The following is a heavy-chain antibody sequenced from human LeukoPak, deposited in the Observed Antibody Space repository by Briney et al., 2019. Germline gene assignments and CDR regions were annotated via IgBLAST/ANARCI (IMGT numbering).Heavy chain of an antibody. CDR3: ARTQPHSSYSSSWYRWGGGNYDAFDI. Sequence: GESLQISCKGSGYSFTSYWIGWVRQMPGKGLEWMGIIYPGDSDTRYSPSFQGQVTISADKSISTAYLQWSSLKASDTAMYYCARTQPHSSYSSSWYRWGGGNYDAFDIWGQGTMVTVSS. V-gene: IGHV5-51*01. CDR1: GYSFTSYW. CDR2: IYPGDSDT. D-gene: IGHD6-13*01. J-gene: IGHJ3*02.